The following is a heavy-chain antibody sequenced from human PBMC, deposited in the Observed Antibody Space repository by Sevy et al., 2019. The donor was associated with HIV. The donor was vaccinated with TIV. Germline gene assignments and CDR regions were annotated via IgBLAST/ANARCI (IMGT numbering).Heavy chain of an antibody. Sequence: GGSLRLSCAASGFTFSSYAMSWVRQAPGKGLEWVSAISGSGGSTYYADSVKGRFTISRDNSKNTLDLQMNSLRAEATAVYYCAKALLWFGEFADAFDIWGQGTMVTVSS. V-gene: IGHV3-23*01. CDR1: GFTFSSYA. J-gene: IGHJ3*02. D-gene: IGHD3-10*01. CDR3: AKALLWFGEFADAFDI. CDR2: ISGSGGST.